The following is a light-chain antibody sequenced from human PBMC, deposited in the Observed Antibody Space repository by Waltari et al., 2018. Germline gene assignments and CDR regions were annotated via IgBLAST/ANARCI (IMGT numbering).Light chain of an antibody. CDR3: CSNAGDPWV. CDR2: DVS. Sequence: QSALTQPRSVSGSPGQSVTISCTGTSSDVGANNYVSWYQQHPGKAPKLMIYDVSKRPSGVPDRFSGSKSGNTASLTISGLQAEDEADYYCCSNAGDPWVFGGGTKLTVL. CDR1: SSDVGANNY. V-gene: IGLV2-11*01. J-gene: IGLJ3*02.